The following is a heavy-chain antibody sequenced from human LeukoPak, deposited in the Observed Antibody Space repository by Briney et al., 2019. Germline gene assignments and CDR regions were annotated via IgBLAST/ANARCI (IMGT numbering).Heavy chain of an antibody. CDR2: VSYDGSNK. CDR3: AKDAPDYGDDNGGYYFDY. CDR1: GGTFSSHA. D-gene: IGHD4-17*01. Sequence: SCKASGGTFSSHAMHWVRQAPGKGLEWVAVVSYDGSNKDYADSMKGRFTISRDNSRNTLYLQMNSLRAEDTAVYYCAKDAPDYGDDNGGYYFDYWGQGTLVTVSS. J-gene: IGHJ4*02. V-gene: IGHV3-30-3*02.